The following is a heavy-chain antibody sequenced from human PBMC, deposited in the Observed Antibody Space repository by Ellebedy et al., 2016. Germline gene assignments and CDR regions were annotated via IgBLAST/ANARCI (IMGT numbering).Heavy chain of an antibody. Sequence: GGSLRLSCAASGFTFSDYFMSWVRQAPGKGLEWVANIKQDGTKKYHVDSVKGRFTISRDNPRNLLYLQMNSLRAEDTAVYYCASLAGRQRYNDWGQGTLVTVST. CDR3: ASLAGRQRYND. CDR1: GFTFSDYF. J-gene: IGHJ4*02. D-gene: IGHD6-6*01. CDR2: IKQDGTKK. V-gene: IGHV3-7*01.